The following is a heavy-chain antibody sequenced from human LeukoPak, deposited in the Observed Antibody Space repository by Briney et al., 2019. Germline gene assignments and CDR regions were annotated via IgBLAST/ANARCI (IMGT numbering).Heavy chain of an antibody. CDR1: GFTFSSYE. J-gene: IGHJ4*02. V-gene: IGHV3-48*03. CDR3: ARDMGIAAAGTGFDY. Sequence: PGGSLRLSCAASGFTFSSYEMNWVRQAPGKGLEWVSYISSSGSTIYYADSVKGRFTISRGNAKNSLYLQMNSLRAEDTAVYYCARDMGIAAAGTGFDYWGQGTLVTVSS. D-gene: IGHD6-13*01. CDR2: ISSSGSTI.